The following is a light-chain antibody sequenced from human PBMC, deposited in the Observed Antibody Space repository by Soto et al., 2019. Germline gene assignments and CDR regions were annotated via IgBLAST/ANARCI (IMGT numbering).Light chain of an antibody. V-gene: IGLV2-23*02. CDR3: CSYAGRSTFPYV. CDR1: SSDVGTYNL. J-gene: IGLJ1*01. Sequence: QSVLAQPASVSGSPGQSITISCTGTSSDVGTYNLVSWYQHRPGKAPKLIIYEDHKRPSDISDRFSGSKSDNTASLTSSGLQGEDEADYFCCSYAGRSTFPYVFGTGTKLTVL. CDR2: EDH.